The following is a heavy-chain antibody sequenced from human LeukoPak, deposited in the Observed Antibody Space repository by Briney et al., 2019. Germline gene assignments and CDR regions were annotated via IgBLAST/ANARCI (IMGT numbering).Heavy chain of an antibody. D-gene: IGHD3-3*01. CDR3: ARDSYDFWSGTKDY. V-gene: IGHV4-39*02. Sequence: PSETLSLTCTVSGGSISSSSYYWGWIRQPPGKGLEWIGSIYYSGSTYYNPSLESRVTISVDTSKNQFSLKLSSVTAADTAVYYCARDSYDFWSGTKDYWGQGTLVTVSS. CDR2: IYYSGST. J-gene: IGHJ4*02. CDR1: GGSISSSSYY.